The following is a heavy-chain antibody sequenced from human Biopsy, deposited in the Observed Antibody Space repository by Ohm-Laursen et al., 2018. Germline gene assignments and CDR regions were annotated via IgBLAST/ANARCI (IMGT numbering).Heavy chain of an antibody. CDR3: ARGYSRRVSIFEASIYWFDT. CDR2: MIPSSGKT. V-gene: IGHV1-8*01. CDR1: GYSFGTYD. D-gene: IGHD6-6*01. Sequence: ASVKVSCKASGYSFGTYDVNWVRQARGQGLEWMGWMIPSSGKTGYAQRFQGRVTLTMNTSISTAYMELSGLRSEDPAVYFCARGYSRRVSIFEASIYWFDTWGQGTLVTVSS. J-gene: IGHJ5*02.